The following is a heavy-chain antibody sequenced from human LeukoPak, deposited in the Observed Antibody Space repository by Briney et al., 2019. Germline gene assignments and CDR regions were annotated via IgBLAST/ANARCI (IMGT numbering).Heavy chain of an antibody. V-gene: IGHV3-33*01. J-gene: IGHJ4*02. CDR2: IWYDGSNK. CDR1: GFTFSSYG. CDR3: ARGPYYNFWSGQDY. Sequence: GGSLRLSCAASGFTFSSYGMHWVRQAPGKGLEWVAVIWYDGSNKYYADSVKGRFTISRDNSKNTLYLQMNSLRAEDTAVYYCARGPYYNFWSGQDYWGQGILVTVSS. D-gene: IGHD3-3*01.